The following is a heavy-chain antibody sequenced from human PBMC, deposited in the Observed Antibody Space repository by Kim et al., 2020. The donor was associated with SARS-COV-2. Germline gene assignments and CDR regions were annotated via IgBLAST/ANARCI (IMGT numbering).Heavy chain of an antibody. J-gene: IGHJ6*02. CDR1: GYSFTSYW. CDR2: IYPGDSDT. V-gene: IGHV5-51*01. CDR3: ARPRTGYSSSWAFYGMDV. Sequence: GESLKISCKGSGYSFTSYWIGWVRQMPGKGLEWMGIIYPGDSDTRYSPSFQGQVTISADKSISTAYLQWSSLKASDTAMYYCARPRTGYSSSWAFYGMDVWGQGTTVTVSS. D-gene: IGHD6-13*01.